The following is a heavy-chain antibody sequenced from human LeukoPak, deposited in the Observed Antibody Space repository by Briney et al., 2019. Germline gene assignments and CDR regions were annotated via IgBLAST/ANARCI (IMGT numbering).Heavy chain of an antibody. Sequence: ASVKVSCKASGDTFSSYAISWVRQAPGQGLEWMGGIIPIFGTANYAQKFQGRVTITADESTSTAYMELSSLRSEDTAVYYCARERIVPAAPSYYYYMDVWGKGTTVTVSS. CDR3: ARERIVPAAPSYYYYMDV. V-gene: IGHV1-69*13. CDR1: GDTFSSYA. CDR2: IIPIFGTA. D-gene: IGHD2-2*01. J-gene: IGHJ6*03.